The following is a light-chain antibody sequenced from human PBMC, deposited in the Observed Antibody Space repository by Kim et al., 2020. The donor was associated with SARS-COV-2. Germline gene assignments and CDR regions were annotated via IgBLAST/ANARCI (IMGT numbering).Light chain of an antibody. CDR3: LLYYDGYRI. CDR2: DTS. V-gene: IGLV7-46*01. J-gene: IGLJ2*01. CDR1: TGAVTSGHH. Sequence: PAGTVTLTCGSSTGAVTSGHHPYGFQQKPCQAPRTMIYDTSNKHSWTPARLSGSLLGGKAALTLSGALPEDEAEYYCLLYYDGYRIFGGGTQLTVL.